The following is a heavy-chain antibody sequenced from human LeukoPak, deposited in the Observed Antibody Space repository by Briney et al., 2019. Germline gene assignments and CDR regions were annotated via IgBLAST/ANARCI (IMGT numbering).Heavy chain of an antibody. CDR2: IKQDESEK. CDR3: ARDLAVAGHNWFDP. Sequence: PGGSLRLSCAASGFTFSSYWMSWVRQAPGEGLEWVAVIKQDESEKFYVDSVRGRFTISRDNAKNSLYLQMNSLRAEDTAVYYCARDLAVAGHNWFDPWGQGTLVIVSS. V-gene: IGHV3-7*01. CDR1: GFTFSSYW. D-gene: IGHD6-19*01. J-gene: IGHJ5*02.